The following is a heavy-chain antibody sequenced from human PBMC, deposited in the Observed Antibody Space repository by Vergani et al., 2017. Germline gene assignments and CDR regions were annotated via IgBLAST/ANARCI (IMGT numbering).Heavy chain of an antibody. D-gene: IGHD3-10*01. CDR3: AGGVIIFGYYFDY. Sequence: QVQLVQSGAEVKKPGASVKVSCKASGYTFTSYGISWVRQAPGQGLEWMGWINTYNGNTNYAQKLQGRVTMTTDTSTGTAYMELMSLGAADTAVYYCAGGVIIFGYYFDYWGQGTLVTVSS. CDR1: GYTFTSYG. J-gene: IGHJ4*02. V-gene: IGHV1-18*04. CDR2: INTYNGNT.